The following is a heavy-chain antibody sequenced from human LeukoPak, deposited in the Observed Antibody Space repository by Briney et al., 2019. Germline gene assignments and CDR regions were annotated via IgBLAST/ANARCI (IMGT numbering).Heavy chain of an antibody. CDR1: GGSISSYY. D-gene: IGHD5-18*01. Sequence: SETLSLTCTVSGGSISSYYWSWIRQPPGKGLEWIGYIYYSGSTNYNPSLKSRVTISVDTSKNQFSLKLSSVTAADTAVYYCARLGYSYGSEEYYFDYWGQGTLVTVSP. V-gene: IGHV4-59*08. CDR3: ARLGYSYGSEEYYFDY. CDR2: IYYSGST. J-gene: IGHJ4*02.